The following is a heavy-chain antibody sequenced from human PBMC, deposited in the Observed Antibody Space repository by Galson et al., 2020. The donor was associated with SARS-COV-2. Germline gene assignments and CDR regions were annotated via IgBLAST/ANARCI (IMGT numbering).Heavy chain of an antibody. CDR2: MHTSVST. CDR3: AGGLEYYGAGGGNSFDP. V-gene: IGHV4-61*02. J-gene: IGHJ5*02. CDR1: GCSITSGSYY. Sequence: SETLCLTFIVSGCSITSGSYYWTWILQPAGKGLEWICRMHTSVSTNYNPSLKSRVTISGDTSKNQFSLKLSSVTAADTAVYYCAGGLEYYGAGGGNSFDPWGQGTLVTVSS. D-gene: IGHD3-10*01.